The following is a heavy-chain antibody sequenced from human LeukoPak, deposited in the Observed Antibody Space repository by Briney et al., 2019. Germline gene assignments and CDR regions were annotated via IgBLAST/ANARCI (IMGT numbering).Heavy chain of an antibody. CDR1: GYTFTSYY. D-gene: IGHD4-23*01. J-gene: IGHJ4*02. CDR3: ARGPGYGGNPDY. Sequence: ASVKVSCKASGYTFTSYYMHWVRQAPGQGLEWRGIINPSGGSTSYAQKFQGRGTMTRDMSTRTVYMELSSLRSEDTAVYYCARGPGYGGNPDYWGQGTLVTVSS. V-gene: IGHV1-46*01. CDR2: INPSGGST.